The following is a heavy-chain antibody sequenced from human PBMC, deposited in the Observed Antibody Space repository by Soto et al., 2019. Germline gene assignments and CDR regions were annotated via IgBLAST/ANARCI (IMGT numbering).Heavy chain of an antibody. CDR1: GFSLSTSGVG. J-gene: IGHJ4*02. Sequence: QITLKESGPALVKPTQTLTLTCTFSGFSLSTSGVGVGWIRQPPGEALEWLALIYWDDYKHFSPSLESRLTTPKDPHKNQVVLKTTTMDPVDTATYYCVHKGGGDRILDYWGQGTLVTVSS. V-gene: IGHV2-5*02. CDR3: VHKGGGDRILDY. CDR2: IYWDDYK. D-gene: IGHD3-16*01.